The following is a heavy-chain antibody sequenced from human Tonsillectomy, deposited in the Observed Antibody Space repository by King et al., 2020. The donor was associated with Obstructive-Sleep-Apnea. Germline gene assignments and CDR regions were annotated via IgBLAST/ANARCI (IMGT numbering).Heavy chain of an antibody. D-gene: IGHD3-22*01. J-gene: IGHJ6*02. CDR3: AREVYYYDSSAYQDYYYGMDV. CDR1: GGSISSGGYY. CDR2: VYYSGRT. Sequence: QLQESGPGLVKPSQTLSLTCTVSGGSISSGGYYCSWIRQHPGKGLEWIGSVYYSGRTYSNPSLKSRITISVDTTKTQFSLKLRSVTAADTAVYFCAREVYYYDSSAYQDYYYGMDVWGQGTTVTVSS. V-gene: IGHV4-31*03.